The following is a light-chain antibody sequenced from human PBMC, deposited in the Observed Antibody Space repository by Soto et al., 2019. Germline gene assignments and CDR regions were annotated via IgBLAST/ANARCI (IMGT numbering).Light chain of an antibody. Sequence: EIVLTHSPGTLSLSPVERATLSFSSSQSVSSSYLAWYQQKPGQAPRLLIYGASSRATGIPDRFSGSGSGTDFTLTISRLEPEDFAVYYCQQYINLPWTFGQGTKVDIK. J-gene: IGKJ1*01. CDR3: QQYINLPWT. CDR2: GAS. V-gene: IGKV3-20*01. CDR1: QSVSSSY.